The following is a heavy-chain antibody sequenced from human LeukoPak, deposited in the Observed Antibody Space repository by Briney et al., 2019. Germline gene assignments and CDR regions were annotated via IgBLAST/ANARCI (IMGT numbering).Heavy chain of an antibody. Sequence: SGGSLRLSCEASGLRLSDTYISWIRQAPGKGLEWVSYINPSGPYKNADSVKGRFTVSRDSAKNSLYLQMNSLRAEDTAVYYCARATGQGNGAHFDYWGQGTLVSVSS. CDR1: GLRLSDTY. D-gene: IGHD1-1*01. CDR2: INPSGPYK. V-gene: IGHV3-11*05. CDR3: ARATGQGNGAHFDY. J-gene: IGHJ4*02.